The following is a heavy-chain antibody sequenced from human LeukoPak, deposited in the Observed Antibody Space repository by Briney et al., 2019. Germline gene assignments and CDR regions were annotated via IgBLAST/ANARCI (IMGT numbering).Heavy chain of an antibody. D-gene: IGHD5-18*01. CDR1: GITFSSYS. J-gene: IGHJ4*02. CDR3: ARVYIYGRSYFDY. V-gene: IGHV3-48*01. Sequence: GGSLRLSCVASGITFSSYSMNWVRQAPGKGLEWVSYISSFSGTINYADSVKGRFTISRDNAKNSLYLQMNSLRAEDTAIYYCARVYIYGRSYFDYWGQGTLVTVSS. CDR2: ISSFSGTI.